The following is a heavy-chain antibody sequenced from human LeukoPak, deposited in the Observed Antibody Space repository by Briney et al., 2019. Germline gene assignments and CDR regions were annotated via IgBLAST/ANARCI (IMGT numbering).Heavy chain of an antibody. Sequence: ASVKVSCKVSGYTLTELSMHWVRQAPGKGLEWMGGFDPEDGETIYAQKFQGRVTMTEDTSTDTAYMELSSLRSEDTAVYYCARAALDYYGSGSYYCWFDPWGQGTLVTVSS. CDR1: GYTLTELS. CDR2: FDPEDGET. D-gene: IGHD3-10*01. V-gene: IGHV1-24*01. J-gene: IGHJ5*02. CDR3: ARAALDYYGSGSYYCWFDP.